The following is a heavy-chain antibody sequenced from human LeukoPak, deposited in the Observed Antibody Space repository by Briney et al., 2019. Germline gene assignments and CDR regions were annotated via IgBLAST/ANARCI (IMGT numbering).Heavy chain of an antibody. Sequence: GGSLRLSCAASGFTFSSYAMSWVRQAPGKGLEWVSDISYSGGSTYYADSVKGRFTISRDNSKNTLYLQMNSLRAEDTAVYYCARGAITIFGVVYYYGLDVWGQGTTVTVS. CDR3: ARGAITIFGVVYYYGLDV. V-gene: IGHV3-23*01. CDR2: ISYSGGST. D-gene: IGHD3-3*01. J-gene: IGHJ6*02. CDR1: GFTFSSYA.